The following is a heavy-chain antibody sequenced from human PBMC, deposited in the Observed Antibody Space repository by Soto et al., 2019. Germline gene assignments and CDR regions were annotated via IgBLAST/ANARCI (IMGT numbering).Heavy chain of an antibody. Sequence: GGSLRLSCAASGFTFNTYSMNWVRQAPGKGLEWVSYISSSSSTIYYAESVKGRFTISRDNAKNSLHLQMNSLRDEDTAVFYCARDYVVATIRYYYYGMDVWGQGTTVTVSS. V-gene: IGHV3-48*02. CDR1: GFTFNTYS. CDR3: ARDYVVATIRYYYYGMDV. CDR2: ISSSSSTI. D-gene: IGHD5-12*01. J-gene: IGHJ6*02.